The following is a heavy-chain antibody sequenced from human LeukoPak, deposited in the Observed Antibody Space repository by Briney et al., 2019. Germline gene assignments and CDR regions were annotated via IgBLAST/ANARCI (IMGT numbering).Heavy chain of an antibody. CDR2: IYSSGST. CDR3: ARYYEGGGPRRRFFDV. V-gene: IGHV4-59*01. D-gene: IGHD3-22*01. CDR1: GGSLISYY. Sequence: SESLTLSCTASGGSLISYYWSWIRQPPGEALEWIGYIYSSGSTSYNPSLKSGVTIISDASAKKFSLMLTSVTSAHSAVYYCARYYEGGGPRRRFFDVSGQGIPVTASS. J-gene: IGHJ6*01.